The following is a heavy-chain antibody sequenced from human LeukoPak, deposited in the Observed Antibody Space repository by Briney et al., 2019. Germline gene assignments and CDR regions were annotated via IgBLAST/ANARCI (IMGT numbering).Heavy chain of an antibody. CDR2: IYSSGST. Sequence: SETLSLTCTVSGGSISNYYWSCIRQPPGKGLEWIGYIYSSGSTSYNPSLKSRVTMSVDTSKNQFSLKLNSVTAADTAVYHCARGYSRDWGLQYFQHWGQGTLVTVSS. CDR1: GGSISNYY. CDR3: ARGYSRDWGLQYFQH. V-gene: IGHV4-59*01. D-gene: IGHD6-19*01. J-gene: IGHJ1*01.